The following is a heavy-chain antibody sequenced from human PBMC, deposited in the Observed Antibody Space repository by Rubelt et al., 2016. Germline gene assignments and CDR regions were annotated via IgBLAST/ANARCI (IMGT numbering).Heavy chain of an antibody. CDR2: TYYGGST. Sequence: QVQLQESGPGLVKSSETLSLTCTVSGGSISSYYWSWIRQPPGKGLEWIGNTYYGGSTFYNPSLKSRVTISVDTSKNQFSLKLSSVTAADTAVYYCARQKTDSSGWYYWCDPWGQGTLVTVSS. J-gene: IGHJ5*02. D-gene: IGHD6-19*01. V-gene: IGHV4-59*08. CDR1: GGSISSYY. CDR3: ARQKTDSSGWYYWCDP.